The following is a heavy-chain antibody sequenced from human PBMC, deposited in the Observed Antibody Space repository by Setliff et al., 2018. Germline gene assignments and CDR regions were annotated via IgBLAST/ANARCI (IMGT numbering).Heavy chain of an antibody. CDR1: GGSISGYY. CDR3: ARSYYNFWSGYYRVNWFDP. CDR2: IYTSGST. D-gene: IGHD3-3*01. J-gene: IGHJ5*02. Sequence: SETLSLTCTVSGGSISGYYWSWIRQPAGKGLEWIGRIYTSGSTNYNPSLKSRVTMSVDTSKNQFSLKLSSVTAADTAVYYCARSYYNFWSGYYRVNWFDPWGQGTLVTVSS. V-gene: IGHV4-4*07.